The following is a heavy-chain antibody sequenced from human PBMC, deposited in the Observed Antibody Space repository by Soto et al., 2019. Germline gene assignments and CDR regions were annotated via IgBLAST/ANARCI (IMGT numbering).Heavy chain of an antibody. CDR1: GGTFSTYA. Sequence: RASVKVSCKASGGTFSTYAISWVRQAPGQGHEWVGGIIPSFGTANYAQKFQGRVTITADESTSTAYMELSSLRSEDTAVYYCARAAYSYGTAYLSYYYGMDFWGQGTTVTVSS. V-gene: IGHV1-69*13. J-gene: IGHJ6*02. D-gene: IGHD5-18*01. CDR3: ARAAYSYGTAYLSYYYGMDF. CDR2: IIPSFGTA.